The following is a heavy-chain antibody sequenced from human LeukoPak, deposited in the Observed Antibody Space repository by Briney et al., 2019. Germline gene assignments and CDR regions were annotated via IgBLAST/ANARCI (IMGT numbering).Heavy chain of an antibody. J-gene: IGHJ3*02. D-gene: IGHD1-26*01. CDR1: GFTFSSAG. V-gene: IGHV3-7*01. CDR3: ARESVYWAFDI. CDR2: IKQDGSEK. Sequence: GGSLRLSCAASGFTFSSAGMTWVRQAPGKGLEWVANIKQDGSEKYYVDSVKGRFTISRDNAKNSLYLQMNSLRAEDTAVYYCARESVYWAFDIWGQGTMVTVSS.